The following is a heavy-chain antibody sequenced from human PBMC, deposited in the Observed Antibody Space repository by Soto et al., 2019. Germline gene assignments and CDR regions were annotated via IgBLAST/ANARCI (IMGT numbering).Heavy chain of an antibody. J-gene: IGHJ6*02. CDR3: ARVQESSSSVPEYYYYYYGMDV. CDR2: IIPIFGTA. D-gene: IGHD6-6*01. V-gene: IGHV1-69*01. Sequence: QVQLVQSGAEVKKPGSSVKVSCKASGDTFSSYAISWVRQAPGQGLEWMGGIIPIFGTANYAQKFQGRVTITADESTSTAYMELSSLRSEDTAVYYCARVQESSSSVPEYYYYYYGMDVWGQGTTVTVSS. CDR1: GDTFSSYA.